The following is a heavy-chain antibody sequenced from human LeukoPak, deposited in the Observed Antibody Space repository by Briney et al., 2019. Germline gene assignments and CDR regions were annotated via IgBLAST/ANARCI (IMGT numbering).Heavy chain of an antibody. J-gene: IGHJ5*02. CDR2: INHSGST. V-gene: IGHV4-34*01. CDR3: ARMGRIMVRGVITNGGGNWFDP. D-gene: IGHD3-10*01. Sequence: SETLSLTCAVYGGSFSGYYWSWIRQPPGKGLEWIGEINHSGSTNYNPSLKSRVTISVDTSKNQFSLKLSSVTAADTAVYYCARMGRIMVRGVITNGGGNWFDPWGQGTLVTVSS. CDR1: GGSFSGYY.